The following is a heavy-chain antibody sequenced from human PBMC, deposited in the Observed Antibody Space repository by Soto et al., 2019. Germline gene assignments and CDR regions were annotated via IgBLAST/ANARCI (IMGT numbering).Heavy chain of an antibody. CDR3: ARNQRGDSSGYYLSDY. Sequence: ASVKVSCKASGGTFSSYAISWVRQAPGQGLEWMGGIIPIFGTANYAQKFQGRVTITADESTSTAYMELSSLRSEDTAVYYCARNQRGDSSGYYLSDYWGQGTLVTVSS. D-gene: IGHD3-22*01. J-gene: IGHJ4*02. CDR2: IIPIFGTA. CDR1: GGTFSSYA. V-gene: IGHV1-69*13.